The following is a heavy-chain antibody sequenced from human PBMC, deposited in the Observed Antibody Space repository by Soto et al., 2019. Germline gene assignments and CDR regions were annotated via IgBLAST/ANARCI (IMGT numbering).Heavy chain of an antibody. J-gene: IGHJ3*01. CDR2: ISGSGGSA. D-gene: IGHD6-19*01. Sequence: EVQLLESGGGLVQPGGSLRLSCAASGFTFSSYAMNWVRQAPGKGLEWVSVISGSGGSASYADSVQGRFTISRDNSKNTLYLQMNSLRAEDTAIYYCVREDSAWDSRGSFDFWGRGTMVTVS. CDR3: VREDSAWDSRGSFDF. CDR1: GFTFSSYA. V-gene: IGHV3-23*01.